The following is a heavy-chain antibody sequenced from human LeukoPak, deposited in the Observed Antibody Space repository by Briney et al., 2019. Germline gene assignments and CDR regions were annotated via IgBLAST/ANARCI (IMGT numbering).Heavy chain of an antibody. CDR1: GYFISSGYY. D-gene: IGHD1-26*01. V-gene: IGHV4-38-2*02. CDR2: IYHSGST. CDR3: ARVRSGSYDY. J-gene: IGHJ4*02. Sequence: PSETLSLTCTVSGYFISSGYYWGWIRQPPGKGLEWIGSIYHSGSTHYNPSLKSRVTISVDTSRNQFSLELSSVTAADTAVYYCARVRSGSYDYWGQGTLVTVSS.